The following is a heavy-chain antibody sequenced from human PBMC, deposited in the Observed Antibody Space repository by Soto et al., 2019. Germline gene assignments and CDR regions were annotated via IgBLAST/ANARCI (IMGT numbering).Heavy chain of an antibody. CDR2: ISYDGSNK. D-gene: IGHD6-13*01. J-gene: IGHJ4*02. CDR3: AKDRRDSSSWYDY. V-gene: IGHV3-30*18. Sequence: GGSLRLSCAASGFTFSSYGMHWVRQAPGKGLEWVAVISYDGSNKYYADSVKGRFTISRDNSKNTLYLQMNSLRAEDTAVYYCAKDRRDSSSWYDYWGQGTLVTVSS. CDR1: GFTFSSYG.